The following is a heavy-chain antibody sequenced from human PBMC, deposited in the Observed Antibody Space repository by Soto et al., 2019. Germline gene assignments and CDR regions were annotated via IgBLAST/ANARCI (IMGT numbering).Heavy chain of an antibody. D-gene: IGHD3-10*01. Sequence: EVQLVESGGGLVQPGGSLRLSCAASGFSFSNFYMHWVRQAPGKGLEWVSCINTDGSFTGYADSVKGRFTISRDNAKNNLYLHMDSLRAEDTAVYSCVRPSQSRHPPYGSLRYFDYWGQGIQVTVSP. CDR1: GFSFSNFY. CDR3: VRPSQSRHPPYGSLRYFDY. J-gene: IGHJ4*02. CDR2: INTDGSFT. V-gene: IGHV3-74*01.